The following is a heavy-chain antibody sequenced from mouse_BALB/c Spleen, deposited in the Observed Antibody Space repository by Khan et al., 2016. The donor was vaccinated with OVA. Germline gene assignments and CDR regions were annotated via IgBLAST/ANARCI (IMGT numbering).Heavy chain of an antibody. V-gene: IGHV2-6-7*01. D-gene: IGHD2-4*01. Sequence: QVQLKESGPGLVAPSHSLSITCTVSGFSLTGYGVNWVRQPPGKGLEWLGMIWGDGSTDYNSALKSRLSISKDNSKSQVFLKMNSLHTDDTARYYCAREIYYDYAYYYAMDYWGQGTSVTVSA. J-gene: IGHJ4*01. CDR1: GFSLTGYG. CDR2: IWGDGST. CDR3: AREIYYDYAYYYAMDY.